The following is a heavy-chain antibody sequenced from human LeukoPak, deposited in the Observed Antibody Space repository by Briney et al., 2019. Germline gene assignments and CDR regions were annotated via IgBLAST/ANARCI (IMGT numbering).Heavy chain of an antibody. J-gene: IGHJ6*02. D-gene: IGHD1-26*01. CDR1: GFTFSSYA. CDR2: ISGSGGST. Sequence: GGSLRLSCAASGFTFSSYAMSRVRQAPGKGLEWVSAISGSGGSTYYADSVKGRFTISRDNSKNTLYLQMNSLRAEDTAVYYCAKGELLRYYYGMDVWGQGTTVTVSS. CDR3: AKGELLRYYYGMDV. V-gene: IGHV3-23*01.